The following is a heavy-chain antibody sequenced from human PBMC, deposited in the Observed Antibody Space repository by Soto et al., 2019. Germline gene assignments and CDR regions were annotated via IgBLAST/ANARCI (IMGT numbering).Heavy chain of an antibody. D-gene: IGHD3-22*01. CDR2: INGYNGNT. V-gene: IGHV1-18*01. CDR3: ARVRGYDSSGYSPL. J-gene: IGHJ4*02. Sequence: RLVQSGAEVKKPGASVKVSCKASGYTFTSYGISWVRQAPGQGLEWAGWINGYNGNTNYAQKLQGRVTMTTDTSTSTAYLELRSLRSDDTAVYYCARVRGYDSSGYSPLWGQGTLVTVSS. CDR1: GYTFTSYG.